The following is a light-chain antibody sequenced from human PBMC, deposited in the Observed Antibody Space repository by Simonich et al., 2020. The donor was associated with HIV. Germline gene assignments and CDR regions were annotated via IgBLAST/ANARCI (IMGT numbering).Light chain of an antibody. J-gene: IGKJ4*01. CDR2: KAS. CDR3: QQYNSYSLT. V-gene: IGKV1-5*03. CDR1: QSISSW. Sequence: DIQMTQSPSTLSASVGDRVTITFRASQSISSWLAWYQQKPGKAPKLLIYKASSLEIGVPSRFSGSGSGTEFTLTISSLQPDDFATYYCQQYNSYSLTFGGGTKVEIK.